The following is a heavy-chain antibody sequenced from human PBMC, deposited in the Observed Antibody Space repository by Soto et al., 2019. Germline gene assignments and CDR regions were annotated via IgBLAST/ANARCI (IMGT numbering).Heavy chain of an antibody. Sequence: GESLKISCKGSGCSFTSYWISWVRQMPGKGLEWMGRIDPSDSYTNYSPSFQGHVTISADKSISTAYLQWSSLKASDTAMYYCARSCSSTRCYTLEGSPTGYYGMDVWGQVTTFTASS. D-gene: IGHD2-2*02. J-gene: IGHJ6*02. CDR1: GCSFTSYW. CDR3: ARSCSSTRCYTLEGSPTGYYGMDV. V-gene: IGHV5-10-1*01. CDR2: IDPSDSYT.